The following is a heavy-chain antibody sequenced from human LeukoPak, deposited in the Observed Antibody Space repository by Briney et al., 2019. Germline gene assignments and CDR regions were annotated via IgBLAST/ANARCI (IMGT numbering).Heavy chain of an antibody. CDR1: GYTFTDYY. Sequence: ASVKVSCKASGYTFTDYYMHWVRQAPGQGFEWMGWINPNSGDTNYAQKFQGRVTMTRDTSISTAHMELSRLRSDDTAVYYCARANFLYCSSTTCLFDYWGQGTLVIVSS. V-gene: IGHV1-2*02. D-gene: IGHD2-2*01. CDR2: INPNSGDT. CDR3: ARANFLYCSSTTCLFDY. J-gene: IGHJ4*02.